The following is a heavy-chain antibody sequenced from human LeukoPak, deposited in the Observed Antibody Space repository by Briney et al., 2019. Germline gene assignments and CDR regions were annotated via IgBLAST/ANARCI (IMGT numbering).Heavy chain of an antibody. CDR3: ARGRGSSWYFPFDY. V-gene: IGHV4-34*01. D-gene: IGHD6-13*01. Sequence: PSETLSLTCAVYGGSFSGYYWSWIRQPPGKGLEWIGEINHSGSTNYNPSLKSRVTISVATSKNQFSLKLSSVTAADTAEYYCARGRGSSWYFPFDYWGQGTLVTVSS. CDR1: GGSFSGYY. J-gene: IGHJ4*02. CDR2: INHSGST.